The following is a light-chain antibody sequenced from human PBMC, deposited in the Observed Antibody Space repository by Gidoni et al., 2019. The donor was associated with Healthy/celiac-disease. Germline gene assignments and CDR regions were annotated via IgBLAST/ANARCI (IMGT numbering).Light chain of an antibody. V-gene: IGLV1-40*01. CDR3: QSYDSSLSAVV. CDR2: GNS. Sequence: QSVLTQPPSVSDAPGPRVTISCTGSSSNIGAGYDVHWYQQLPGTAPKLLIYGNSNRPSGVPDRFSGSKSGTSASLAITGLQAEDEADYYCQSYDSSLSAVVFGGGTKLTVL. CDR1: SSNIGAGYD. J-gene: IGLJ2*01.